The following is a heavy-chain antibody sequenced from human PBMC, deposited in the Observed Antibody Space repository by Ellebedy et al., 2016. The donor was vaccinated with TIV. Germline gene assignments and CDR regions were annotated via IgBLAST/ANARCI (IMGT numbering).Heavy chain of an antibody. CDR3: ARALNHVDTVSTAPLDC. CDR2: IAYDGNVK. V-gene: IGHV3-30*04. CDR1: GFTFSSYA. J-gene: IGHJ4*02. Sequence: GESLKISCATSGFTFSSYAMHWVRQAPGKGLEWVAVIAYDGNVKYYADSVKGRFTISRDNSQNTLYLLMNSLRGDTTAIYYCARALNHVDTVSTAPLDCWGQGTLVTVSS. D-gene: IGHD5/OR15-5a*01.